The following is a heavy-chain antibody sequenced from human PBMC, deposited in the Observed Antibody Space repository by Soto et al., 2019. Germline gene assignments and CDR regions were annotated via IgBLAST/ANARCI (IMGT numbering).Heavy chain of an antibody. J-gene: IGHJ6*01. Sequence: ASVXVSFKSSLGTFIIHTLIFFLQAPGQGLEWIGGILPIFGAVNYAQKFRDRVTITADKSTSIAYMELSSLRSEDTAIYYCARVGGNCSSSRCGMEVWGQGTTV. V-gene: IGHV1-69*06. D-gene: IGHD2-2*01. CDR3: ARVGGNCSSSRCGMEV. CDR1: LGTFIIHT. CDR2: ILPIFGAV.